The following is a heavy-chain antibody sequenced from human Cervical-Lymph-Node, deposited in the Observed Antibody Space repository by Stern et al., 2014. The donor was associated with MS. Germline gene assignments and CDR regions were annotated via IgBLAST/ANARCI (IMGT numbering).Heavy chain of an antibody. J-gene: IGHJ4*02. CDR2: INYSGRT. V-gene: IGHV4-34*01. CDR3: ARRREVDDSSGLYY. CDR1: GGSFRGYY. Sequence: QVQLQQWGAGLLKPSETLSLTCAVYGGSFRGYYWSWIRQPPGKGLEWIGEINYSGRTNYNPSLKSRVTISVDTSKNQFSLKVSSVTAADTAVYYCARRREVDDSSGLYYWGQGTLVTVSS. D-gene: IGHD3-22*01.